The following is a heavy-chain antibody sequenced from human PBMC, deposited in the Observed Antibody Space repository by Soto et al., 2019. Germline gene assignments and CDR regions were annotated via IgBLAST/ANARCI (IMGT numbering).Heavy chain of an antibody. CDR2: ITSRGSTM. V-gene: IGHV3-11*01. CDR3: AGQYDPVPRSAFDI. D-gene: IGHD3-16*01. CDR1: GFTFNDYY. Sequence: GGSLRLSCAASGFTFNDYYMSWIRQAPGKGLEWVSYITSRGSTMDYADSVKGRFTISRDNGKKSLYLQMNSLRAEDTAVYYCAGQYDPVPRSAFDIWGQGTMVTVSS. J-gene: IGHJ3*02.